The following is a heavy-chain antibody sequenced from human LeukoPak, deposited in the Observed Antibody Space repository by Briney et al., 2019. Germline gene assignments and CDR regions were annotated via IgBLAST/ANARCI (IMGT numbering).Heavy chain of an antibody. J-gene: IGHJ4*02. CDR1: GFTFSSYA. Sequence: GGSLRLSCAASGFTFSSYAMSWVRQVPGKGLEWVSAISGSGGSTYYADSVKGRFTISRDNSKNTLYLQMNSLKAEDTAVYYCAREEYCSGGSCSDLDYWGQGTLVTVSS. V-gene: IGHV3-23*01. CDR2: ISGSGGST. D-gene: IGHD2-15*01. CDR3: AREEYCSGGSCSDLDY.